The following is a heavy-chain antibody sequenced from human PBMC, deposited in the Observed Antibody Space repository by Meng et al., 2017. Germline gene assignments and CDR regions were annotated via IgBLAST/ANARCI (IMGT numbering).Heavy chain of an antibody. Sequence: QGRRVDAVGEVIKPGASVNVSCNPSAYNSPDDYIPWLRRAPGQGLEWMGRINPKSGDTHYAQKFQARVTMTGDTSISTAYMELSGLRSDDTAMYYCARDEDISAAGKLFGDYWGQGTLVTVSS. V-gene: IGHV1-2*02. CDR2: INPKSGDT. CDR1: AYNSPDDY. CDR3: ARDEDISAAGKLFGDY. J-gene: IGHJ4*02. D-gene: IGHD6-25*01.